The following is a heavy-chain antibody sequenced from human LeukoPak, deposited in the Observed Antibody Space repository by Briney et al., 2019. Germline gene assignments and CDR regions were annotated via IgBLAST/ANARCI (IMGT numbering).Heavy chain of an antibody. Sequence: SETLSLTCAVYGGSFSGYYWSWIRQPPGKGLEWIGEINHSGSTNYNPSLKSRVTISVDTSKNQFSLKLSSVTAADTAVYYCARAEGDDSSGYYPFYFDYWGQGTLVTVSS. CDR1: GGSFSGYY. CDR2: INHSGST. V-gene: IGHV4-34*01. CDR3: ARAEGDDSSGYYPFYFDY. J-gene: IGHJ4*02. D-gene: IGHD3-22*01.